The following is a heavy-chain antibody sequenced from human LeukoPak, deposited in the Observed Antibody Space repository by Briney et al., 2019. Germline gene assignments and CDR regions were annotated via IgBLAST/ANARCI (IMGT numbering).Heavy chain of an antibody. CDR3: ARDGYWDYGSGSYYNFDY. Sequence: ASVKVSCKASGYTFTGYYMHWVRQAPGQGLEWMGWINPNSGGTNYAQKFQGRVTMTRDTSISTAYIELSRLRSDDTAVYYCARDGYWDYGSGSYYNFDYWGQGTLVTVSS. V-gene: IGHV1-2*02. CDR2: INPNSGGT. D-gene: IGHD3-10*01. J-gene: IGHJ4*02. CDR1: GYTFTGYY.